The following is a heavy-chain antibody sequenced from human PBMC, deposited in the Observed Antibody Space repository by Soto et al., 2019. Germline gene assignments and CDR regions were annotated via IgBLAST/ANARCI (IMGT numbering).Heavy chain of an antibody. J-gene: IGHJ4*02. V-gene: IGHV1-18*01. CDR3: ARDSLGGHYWNYPFDY. CDR2: ISAYNGNT. Sequence: QVQLVQSGAEVKKPGASVKVSCKASGYTFTSYGISWVRQAPGQGLEWMGWISAYNGNTNYAQKLQGRVTMTTDTSTSTAYIELRSLRSDDTAVYHCARDSLGGHYWNYPFDYWGQGTLVTVSS. D-gene: IGHD1-7*01. CDR1: GYTFTSYG.